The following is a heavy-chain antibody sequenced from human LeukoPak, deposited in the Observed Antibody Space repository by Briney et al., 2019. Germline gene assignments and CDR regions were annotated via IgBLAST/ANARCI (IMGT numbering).Heavy chain of an antibody. Sequence: GESLKISCKGSGYSFTSYWIGWVRQMPGKGLGWMGIIYPGDSDTRYSPSFQGQVTISADKSISTAYLQWSSLKASDTAMYYCARVGLHYYDSSGYYVGRYFDYWGQGTLVTVSS. J-gene: IGHJ4*02. V-gene: IGHV5-51*01. D-gene: IGHD3-22*01. CDR2: IYPGDSDT. CDR1: GYSFTSYW. CDR3: ARVGLHYYDSSGYYVGRYFDY.